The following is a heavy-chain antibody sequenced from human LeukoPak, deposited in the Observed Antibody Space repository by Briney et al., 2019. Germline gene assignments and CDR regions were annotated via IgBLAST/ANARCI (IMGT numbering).Heavy chain of an antibody. V-gene: IGHV4-39*07. CDR1: GGSIRTSSYY. CDR2: IYYSGSI. J-gene: IGHJ6*03. Sequence: SETLSLTCTVPGGSIRTSSYYWGWIRQPPGKGLEWIGSIYYSGSIYSNGSLKSRVTISVDTSKNQFSLKLSSVTAADTAVYYCARGGNSGYVGTRSYYYYYMDVWGKGTTVTVSS. CDR3: ARGGNSGYVGTRSYYYYYMDV. D-gene: IGHD5-12*01.